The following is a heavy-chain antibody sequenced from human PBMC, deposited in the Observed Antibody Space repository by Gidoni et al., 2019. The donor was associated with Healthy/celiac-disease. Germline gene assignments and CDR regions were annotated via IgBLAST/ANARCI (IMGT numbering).Heavy chain of an antibody. CDR1: GFTFSSYA. D-gene: IGHD2-21*01. Sequence: EVQLLESGGGLVPPGVSLRLSCAASGFTFSSYAMSWVRQAPGKGLEWVSAISGSGGSTYYADSVKGRFTISRDNAKNTLYLQMNSLRAEDTAVYYCAKFVRAHAVAAFDYWGQGTLVTVSS. V-gene: IGHV3-23*01. CDR2: ISGSGGST. J-gene: IGHJ4*02. CDR3: AKFVRAHAVAAFDY.